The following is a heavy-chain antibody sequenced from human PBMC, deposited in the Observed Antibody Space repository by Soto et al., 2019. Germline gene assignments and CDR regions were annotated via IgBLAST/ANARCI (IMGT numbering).Heavy chain of an antibody. CDR3: DTVINSITVAPADV. Sequence: EVQVVESGGGLVKPGGSLRLSCAVSGFTFTNSSMVWVRQAPGKGLEWVGHIKAKTNDGTTDYAAHVKGRFTISRDDPKNRVYLQMNRLITEDTAVYYCDTVINSITVAPADVWGRGASVTVSS. J-gene: IGHJ6*04. CDR2: IKAKTNDGTT. V-gene: IGHV3-15*01. D-gene: IGHD3-22*01. CDR1: GFTFTNSS.